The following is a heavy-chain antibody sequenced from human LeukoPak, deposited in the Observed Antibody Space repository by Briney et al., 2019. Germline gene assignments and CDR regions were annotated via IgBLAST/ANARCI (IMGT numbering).Heavy chain of an antibody. CDR3: ARVRATILWGSYDY. V-gene: IGHV1-18*01. CDR2: ISAYNGNT. Sequence: ASVKVSCKASGYTFTSYGISWVRQAPGQGLEWMGWISAYNGNTNYAQKLQGRVTMTTVTSTSTAYMELRSLRSDDTAVYYCARVRATILWGSYDYWGQGTLVTVSS. J-gene: IGHJ4*02. CDR1: GYTFTSYG. D-gene: IGHD5-12*01.